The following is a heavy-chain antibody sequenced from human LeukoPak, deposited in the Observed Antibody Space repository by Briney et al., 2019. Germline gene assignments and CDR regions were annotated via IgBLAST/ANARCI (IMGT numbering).Heavy chain of an antibody. V-gene: IGHV3-53*01. J-gene: IGHJ4*02. D-gene: IGHD3-9*01. Sequence: TGGSLRLSCAASGFTVSDSYMSWVRQAPGKGLEWVSIIYSGSKTYYADSVKGRFTISRDNSKNTLYLQMNSLRGEDTAVYYCARGASPTDWWGQGTLVTVSS. CDR3: ARGASPTDW. CDR2: IYSGSKT. CDR1: GFTVSDSY.